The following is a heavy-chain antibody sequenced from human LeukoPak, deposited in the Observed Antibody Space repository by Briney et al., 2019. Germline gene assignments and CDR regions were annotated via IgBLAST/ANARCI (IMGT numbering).Heavy chain of an antibody. CDR3: ARHYGVGSSSARLDS. CDR1: GFTFSDYY. V-gene: IGHV4-59*08. D-gene: IGHD6-6*01. CDR2: IYYSGST. Sequence: GSLRLSCAASGFTFSDYYMSWIRQSPGKGLEWRGDIYYSGSTNYNPSLKSRVTISVDTSKNQFSLKLSSVTAADTAVYYCARHYGVGSSSARLDSWGQGTLVTVSS. J-gene: IGHJ4*02.